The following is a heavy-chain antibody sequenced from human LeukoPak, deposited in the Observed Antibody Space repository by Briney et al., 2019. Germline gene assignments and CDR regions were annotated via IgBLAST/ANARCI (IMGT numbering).Heavy chain of an antibody. J-gene: IGHJ3*02. CDR3: ARDRDYYDSPDAFDI. CDR2: MNPNSGGT. CDR1: GYTFTSYD. V-gene: IGHV1-2*02. Sequence: ASVKVSCKASGYTFTSYDINWVRQATGQGLEWMGWMNPNSGGTNYAQKFQGRVTMTRDTSISTAYMELSRLRSDDTAVYYCARDRDYYDSPDAFDIWGQGTMVTVSS. D-gene: IGHD3-22*01.